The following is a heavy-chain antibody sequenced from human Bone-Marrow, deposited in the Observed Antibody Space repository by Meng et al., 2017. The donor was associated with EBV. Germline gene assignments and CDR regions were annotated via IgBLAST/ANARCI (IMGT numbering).Heavy chain of an antibody. CDR3: ARVSGWLQPIDY. D-gene: IGHD5-24*01. V-gene: IGHV4-30-4*01. CDR2: IYYSGST. CDR1: GGSIRSGGYY. Sequence: QGHLQGSGPGLVKPSQTLSLTCAGSGGSIRSGGYYWSWIRQPPGKGLEWIGYIYYSGSTYYNPSLKSRVTISVDTSKNQFSLKLSSVTAADTAVYYCARVSGWLQPIDYWGQGTLVTVSS. J-gene: IGHJ4*02.